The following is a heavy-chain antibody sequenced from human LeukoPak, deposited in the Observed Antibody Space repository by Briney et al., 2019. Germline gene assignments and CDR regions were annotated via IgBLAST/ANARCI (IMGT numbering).Heavy chain of an antibody. CDR1: GLIFSDSH. CDR3: AKDRAWGAFAY. D-gene: IGHD1-26*01. V-gene: IGHV3-72*01. J-gene: IGHJ4*02. CDR2: IRSKANTYTT. Sequence: GGSLRLSCAASGLIFSDSHMDWVRQAPGKGLEWVGRIRSKANTYTTEYAAPVKGRFTISRDDSKNSLYLQMNSLRAEDTAIYYCAKDRAWGAFAYWGQGTLVTVSS.